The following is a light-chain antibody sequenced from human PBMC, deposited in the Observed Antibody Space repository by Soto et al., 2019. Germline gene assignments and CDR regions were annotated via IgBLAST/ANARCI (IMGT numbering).Light chain of an antibody. J-gene: IGKJ5*01. CDR3: MQSHQTPVT. CDR1: QSLLHSYGNNY. V-gene: IGKV2-28*01. CDR2: WGS. Sequence: DIVMTQSPLSLPVTPGEPATISCRSSQSLLHSYGNNYLDWYLQKPGQSPQLLIYWGSNRASGVPDRFSGSGSGTECTLKISRVEAEDVGVYYCMQSHQTPVTFGKGTRLEIK.